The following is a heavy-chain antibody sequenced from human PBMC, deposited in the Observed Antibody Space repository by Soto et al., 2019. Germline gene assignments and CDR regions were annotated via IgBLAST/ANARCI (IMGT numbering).Heavy chain of an antibody. Sequence: PSETLSLTCTVSGGSISSYYWSWIRQPPGKGLEWIGYIYYSGSTNYNPSLKSRVTISVDTSKNQFSLKLSSVTAADTAVYYCARGSKNDDILTGYYFNYYYFDYWGQGTLVTVSS. CDR3: ARGSKNDDILTGYYFNYYYFDY. CDR2: IYYSGST. D-gene: IGHD3-9*01. CDR1: GGSISSYY. J-gene: IGHJ4*02. V-gene: IGHV4-59*12.